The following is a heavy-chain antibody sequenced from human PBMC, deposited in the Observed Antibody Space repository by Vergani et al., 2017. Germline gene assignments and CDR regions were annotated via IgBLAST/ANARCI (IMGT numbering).Heavy chain of an antibody. D-gene: IGHD3-22*01. Sequence: QVQLVQSGAEVKKPGASVKVSCKASGYTFTSYGISWVRQAPGQGLEWMGWISAYNGNTNYAQKLQGRVTMTTDTSTSTAYMELRSLRSDDKAVYYCARSDPDNYYDSSGYYLNWGQGTLVTVSS. CDR1: GYTFTSYG. V-gene: IGHV1-18*01. J-gene: IGHJ4*02. CDR3: ARSDPDNYYDSSGYYLN. CDR2: ISAYNGNT.